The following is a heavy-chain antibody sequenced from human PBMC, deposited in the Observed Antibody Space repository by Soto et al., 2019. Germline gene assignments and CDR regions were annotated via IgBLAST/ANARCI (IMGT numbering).Heavy chain of an antibody. D-gene: IGHD2-2*01. CDR3: AKVRPLSDYSRTSCLGALDI. CDR1: GFTFSSYA. V-gene: IGHV3-23*01. Sequence: EVQLLESGGGLVQPGGSLRLSCAASGFTFSSYAMSWVRQAPGKGLEWDSAITASGDTTYYADSVKGRFTISRDNSKSPMYLQMDSLRAADTPVYYCAKVRPLSDYSRTSCLGALDIWGQGTMVTVSS. J-gene: IGHJ3*02. CDR2: ITASGDTT.